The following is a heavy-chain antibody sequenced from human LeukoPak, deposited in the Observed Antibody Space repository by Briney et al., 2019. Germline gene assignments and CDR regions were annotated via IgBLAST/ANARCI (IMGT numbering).Heavy chain of an antibody. CDR2: INPNSGGT. Sequence: GASVKVSCKASGYTFTGYYMHWVRQAPGQGLEWMGWINPNSGGTNYAQKFQGRVTMTRDTSINTAYMELSRLRSDDTAVYYCATDPGETVPAAKGPRGDYCYGMDVWGQGTTVTVSS. D-gene: IGHD2-2*01. CDR3: ATDPGETVPAAKGPRGDYCYGMDV. V-gene: IGHV1-2*02. J-gene: IGHJ6*02. CDR1: GYTFTGYY.